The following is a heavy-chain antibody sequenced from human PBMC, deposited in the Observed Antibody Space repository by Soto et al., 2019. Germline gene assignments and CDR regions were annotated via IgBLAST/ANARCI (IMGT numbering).Heavy chain of an antibody. CDR3: ARAVVPKYNWFDP. CDR1: RGTFSSYA. V-gene: IGHV1-69*01. CDR2: IIPTFGSP. J-gene: IGHJ5*02. D-gene: IGHD2-21*01. Sequence: QAQLVQSGAEVKKPGSSVKVSCKASRGTFSSYAITWVRQAPGQGLEWMGGIIPTFGSPKYAQNFQGRLTITADDSTYTAYMELASLTSDDTAVYYCARAVVPKYNWFDPWGQGTLVTVSS.